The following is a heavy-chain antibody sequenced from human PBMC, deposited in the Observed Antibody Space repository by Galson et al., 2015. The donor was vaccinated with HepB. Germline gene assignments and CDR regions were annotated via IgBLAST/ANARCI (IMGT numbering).Heavy chain of an antibody. Sequence: SLRLSCAASGSTFSSYWMHWVRQAPGKGLVWVSHINSDGSTTNYADSVKGRFTISRDNAKNTLYLQMNSLRAEDTAVYYCARGIVGATRTSSGVNYWGQGTLVTVSS. V-gene: IGHV3-74*01. CDR2: INSDGSTT. CDR3: ARGIVGATRTSSGVNY. J-gene: IGHJ4*02. CDR1: GSTFSSYW. D-gene: IGHD1-26*01.